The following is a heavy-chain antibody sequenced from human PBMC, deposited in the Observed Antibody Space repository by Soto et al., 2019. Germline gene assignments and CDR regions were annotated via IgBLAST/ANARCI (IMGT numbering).Heavy chain of an antibody. CDR3: ASLALIAAAECP. CDR2: INHIGST. V-gene: IGHV4-34*01. CDR1: GGSFSGYY. Sequence: QVQLQQWGAGLLKPSETLSLTCAVYGGSFSGYYCSWIRQPPGKWLEWIGEINHIGSTNYNPSLKSRVTISVDTSKNQFSLKLSSVTAADTAVYYCASLALIAAAECPWGQGTLVTVSS. D-gene: IGHD6-13*01. J-gene: IGHJ5*02.